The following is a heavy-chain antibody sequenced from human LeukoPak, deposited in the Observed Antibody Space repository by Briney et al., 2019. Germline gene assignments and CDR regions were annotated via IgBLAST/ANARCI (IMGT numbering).Heavy chain of an antibody. J-gene: IGHJ3*02. CDR3: AKARVEEYQLLDSFDI. CDR2: LSGRGGST. CDR1: GFTFARYA. Sequence: PGGSLRLSCAASGFTFARYAMSWVRQAPGEGLEWVSSLSGRGGSTYYTDSVKGRFTISRDNSKNTLHLQMNRLTVNDTAVYYCAKARVEEYQLLDSFDIWGRGTMVTVSS. V-gene: IGHV3-23*01. D-gene: IGHD2-2*01.